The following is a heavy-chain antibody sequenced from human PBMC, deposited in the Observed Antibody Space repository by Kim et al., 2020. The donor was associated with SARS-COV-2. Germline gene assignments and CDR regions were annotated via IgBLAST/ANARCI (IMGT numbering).Heavy chain of an antibody. D-gene: IGHD3-22*01. CDR3: ARGVITTGFDY. V-gene: IGHV4-34*01. Sequence: GTNYHPSFKRRLTISIDTSKNHLSLKLTSVTAADTAVYYCARGVITTGFDYWGQGTLVTVSS. CDR2: GT. J-gene: IGHJ4*02.